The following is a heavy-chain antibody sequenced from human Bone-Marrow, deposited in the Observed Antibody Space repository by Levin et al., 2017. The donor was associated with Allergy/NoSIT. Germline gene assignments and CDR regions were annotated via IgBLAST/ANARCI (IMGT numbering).Heavy chain of an antibody. CDR3: ARHDSSGWLYWYFDL. CDR2: IYYSGST. V-gene: IGHV4-39*01. Sequence: ESLKISCTVSGGSISSSSYYWGWIRQPPGKGLEWIGSIYYSGSTYYNPSLKSRVTISVDTSKNQFSLKLSSVTAADTAVYYCARHDSSGWLYWYFDLWGRGTLVTVSS. D-gene: IGHD6-19*01. J-gene: IGHJ2*01. CDR1: GGSISSSSYY.